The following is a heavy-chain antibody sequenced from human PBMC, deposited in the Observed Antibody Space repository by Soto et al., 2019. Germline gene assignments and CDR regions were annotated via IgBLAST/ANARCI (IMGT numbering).Heavy chain of an antibody. CDR2: MSPNSGNT. V-gene: IGHV1-8*01. D-gene: IGHD6-13*01. CDR1: GYTVPSLA. J-gene: IGHJ4*02. CDR3: ARGIEAGFDY. Sequence: SGRVDCTTSGYTVPSLAINWVRQATGQGLEWLGWMSPNSGNTAYAQKFQGRVTMTRDTSMSTVYMELSSLTSEDTAVYYCARGIEAGFDYWGQGTRVPVSS.